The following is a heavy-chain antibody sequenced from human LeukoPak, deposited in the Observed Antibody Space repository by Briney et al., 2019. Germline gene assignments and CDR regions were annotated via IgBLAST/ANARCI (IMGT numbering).Heavy chain of an antibody. Sequence: PGGSLRLSCAASGFTFSSYSMNWVRQAPGKGLEWVSYISSSSSTIYYADSVKGRFTISRDNAKNSLYLQMNSLRAEDTAVYYCARGGGKSITMIPHAFDIWGQGTMVTVSS. D-gene: IGHD3-22*01. CDR2: ISSSSSTI. J-gene: IGHJ3*02. CDR3: ARGGGKSITMIPHAFDI. V-gene: IGHV3-48*04. CDR1: GFTFSSYS.